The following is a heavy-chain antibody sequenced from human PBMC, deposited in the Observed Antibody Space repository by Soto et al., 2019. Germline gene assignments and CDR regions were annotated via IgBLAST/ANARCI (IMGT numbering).Heavy chain of an antibody. J-gene: IGHJ6*02. CDR2: IGTAGDT. D-gene: IGHD2-21*01. CDR3: ARAIAGTSVWYYYYGMDV. CDR1: GFTFSSYD. Sequence: GGSLRLSCAASGFTFSSYDMHWVRQATGKGLEWVSAIGTAGDTYYPGSVKGRFTISRENAKNSLYLQMNSLRAGDTAVYYCARAIAGTSVWYYYYGMDVWGQGTTVTVSS. V-gene: IGHV3-13*01.